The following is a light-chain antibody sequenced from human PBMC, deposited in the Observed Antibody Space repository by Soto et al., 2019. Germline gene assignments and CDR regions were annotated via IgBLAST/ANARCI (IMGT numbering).Light chain of an antibody. J-gene: IGLJ1*01. CDR1: SSDVGGYDF. CDR3: SSYTSTSSPV. Sequence: QSALTQPASVSGSPGQSITISCTGTSSDVGGYDFVSWYRQYPGQAPKILIYEVTHRPSGVPDRFSGSKSGNTASLTISGLQADGEADYYCSSYTSTSSPVFGPGTKLTVL. CDR2: EVT. V-gene: IGLV2-14*01.